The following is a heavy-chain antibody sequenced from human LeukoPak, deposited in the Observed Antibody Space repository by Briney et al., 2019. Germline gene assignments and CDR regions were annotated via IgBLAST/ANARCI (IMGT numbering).Heavy chain of an antibody. J-gene: IGHJ4*02. D-gene: IGHD3-10*01. CDR1: GYTFTSYA. CDR2: INAGNGNT. V-gene: IGHV1-3*01. Sequence: GASVKVSCKASGYTFTSYAMHWVRQAPGQRLEWMGWINAGNGNTKYSQKFQGRVTITRDTSASTAYMELSSLRSEDTAVYYCARGPIVRGVKAPPPYFDYWGQGTLVTVSS. CDR3: ARGPIVRGVKAPPPYFDY.